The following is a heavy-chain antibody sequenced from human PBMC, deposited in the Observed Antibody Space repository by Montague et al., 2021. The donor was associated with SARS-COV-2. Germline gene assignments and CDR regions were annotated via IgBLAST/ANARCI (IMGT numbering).Heavy chain of an antibody. Sequence: TLSLTCTVSGGSISSGGCYWIWIRQHPGKGLEWIGYIYYSRSTYYNPSLKSRVTISVDTSKNQFSLKLSSVTAAATAVYYCARVRITMIIVVTYFDYWGQGTLVTVSS. V-gene: IGHV4-31*03. J-gene: IGHJ4*02. CDR1: GGSISSGGCY. CDR2: IYYSRST. D-gene: IGHD3-22*01. CDR3: ARVRITMIIVVTYFDY.